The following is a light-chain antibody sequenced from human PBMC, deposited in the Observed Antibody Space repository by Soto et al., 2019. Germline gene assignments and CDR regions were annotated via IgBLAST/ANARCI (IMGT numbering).Light chain of an antibody. CDR1: QSVLYSSNNKNY. V-gene: IGKV4-1*01. CDR2: WAS. Sequence: DIVMTQSPDSLAVSLGERATINCKSGQSVLYSSNNKNYLAWYQQKPGQPPKLLIYWASTRESGVPDRFSGSGSGTDFTLPISSLQAEDVAIYYCQQYFSSPLSFGGGNMVEIK. CDR3: QQYFSSPLS. J-gene: IGKJ4*01.